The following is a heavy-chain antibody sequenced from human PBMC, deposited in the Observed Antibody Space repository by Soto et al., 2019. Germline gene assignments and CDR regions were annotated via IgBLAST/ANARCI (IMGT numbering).Heavy chain of an antibody. CDR1: EFAFSTHA. Sequence: GGSLRLSCAASEFAFSTHAMHWVRQAPGEGLEWVAVISFDGINKYYADSVKGRFTISRDNSKSTLHLQMNSLRAEDTAVYYCSASRDYNWFDPWGQGTLVTVSS. J-gene: IGHJ5*02. CDR3: SASRDYNWFDP. D-gene: IGHD2-21*01. CDR2: ISFDGINK. V-gene: IGHV3-30-3*01.